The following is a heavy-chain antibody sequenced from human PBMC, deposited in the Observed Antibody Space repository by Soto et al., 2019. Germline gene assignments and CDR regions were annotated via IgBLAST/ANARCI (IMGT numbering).Heavy chain of an antibody. CDR3: ARAGRKAAGKEV. CDR2: IYYRGST. V-gene: IGHV4-59*11. J-gene: IGHJ6*02. Sequence: SETMSITCTVSGGSISSHYWSWVRQAPGKGLEWIGHIYYRGSTNYNPSLRSRSTISVDASKSQFSLKLNSVTTADTAVYYRARAGRKAAGKEVLGLWTNVT. D-gene: IGHD6-13*01. CDR1: GGSISSHY.